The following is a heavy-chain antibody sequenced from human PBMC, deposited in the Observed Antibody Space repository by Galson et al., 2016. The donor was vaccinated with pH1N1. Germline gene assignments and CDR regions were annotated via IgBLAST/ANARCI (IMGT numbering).Heavy chain of an antibody. V-gene: IGHV3-21*06. D-gene: IGHD6-6*01. Sequence: SLRLSCAASGFTFSGYIMNWVRQAPGKGLEWVSSISLSGSYIYYADSVKGRFTISRDNAKNSLYLHMSSLTAEDTAVYYCLRDPARPRAYYFDFWGQGALVTVSS. CDR1: GFTFSGYI. CDR2: ISLSGSYI. CDR3: LRDPARPRAYYFDF. J-gene: IGHJ4*02.